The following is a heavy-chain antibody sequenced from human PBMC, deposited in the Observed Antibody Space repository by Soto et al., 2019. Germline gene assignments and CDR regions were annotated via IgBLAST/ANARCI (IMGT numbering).Heavy chain of an antibody. D-gene: IGHD3-9*01. CDR3: ARGTLRYFDWLLYSPVAFDY. Sequence: SETLSLTCAVYGGSFSGYYWSWIRQPPGKGLEWIGEINHSGSTNYNPSLKSRVTISVDTSKNQFSLKLSSVTAADTAVYYCARGTLRYFDWLLYSPVAFDYWGQGTLVTVSS. V-gene: IGHV4-34*01. CDR1: GGSFSGYY. J-gene: IGHJ4*02. CDR2: INHSGST.